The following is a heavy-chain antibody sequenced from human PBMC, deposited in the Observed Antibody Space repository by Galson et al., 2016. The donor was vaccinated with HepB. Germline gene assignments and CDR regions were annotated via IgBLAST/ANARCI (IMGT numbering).Heavy chain of an antibody. CDR2: INPSSGGT. CDR3: ARGIGVGAYYFDY. V-gene: IGHV1-2*04. J-gene: IGHJ4*02. D-gene: IGHD1-26*01. Sequence: SVKVSCKASGYTFTGYYMHWARQAPGQGLEWMGWINPSSGGTNYAQKFQGWVTKTGDTSISTAYMELSRLRSDDTAVYYCARGIGVGAYYFDYWGQGTLVTVSS. CDR1: GYTFTGYY.